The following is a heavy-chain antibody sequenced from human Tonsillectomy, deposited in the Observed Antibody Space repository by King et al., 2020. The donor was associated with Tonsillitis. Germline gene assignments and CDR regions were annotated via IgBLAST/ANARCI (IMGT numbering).Heavy chain of an antibody. CDR1: GYTFTGYY. J-gene: IGHJ3*02. Sequence: VQLVESGAEVKKPGASVKVSCKASGYTFTGYYLHWVRQAPGQGLEWMGWINPNSGGTDYAQKFQGRVTMTRDTSISTAYMELSVLRSDDTAVYFCARARIAVAGTDAFDIWGQGTMVTVSS. CDR3: ARARIAVAGTDAFDI. CDR2: INPNSGGT. V-gene: IGHV1-2*02. D-gene: IGHD6-19*01.